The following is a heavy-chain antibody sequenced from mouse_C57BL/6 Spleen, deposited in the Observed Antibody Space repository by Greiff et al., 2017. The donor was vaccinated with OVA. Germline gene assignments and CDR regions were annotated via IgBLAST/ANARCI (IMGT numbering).Heavy chain of an antibody. V-gene: IGHV1-15*01. CDR2: IDPETGGT. CDR3: TRFIRDYDEAY. Sequence: VKLMESGAELVRPGASVTLSCKASGYTFTDYEMHWVKQTPVHGLEWIGAIDPETGGTAYNQKFKGKAILTADKSSSTAYMELRSLTSEDSAVYYCTRFIRDYDEAYWGQGTLVTVSA. D-gene: IGHD2-4*01. CDR1: GYTFTDYE. J-gene: IGHJ3*01.